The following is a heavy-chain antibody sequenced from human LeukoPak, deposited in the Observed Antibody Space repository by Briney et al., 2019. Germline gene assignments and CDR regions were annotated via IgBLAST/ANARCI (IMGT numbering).Heavy chain of an antibody. J-gene: IGHJ6*03. CDR3: AMGGYYYYMDV. CDR2: IYTSGST. Sequence: SETLSLTCTVSGGSISSGSYYWSWIRQPAGKGLEWVGRIYTSGSTNYNPSLKSRVTISVDTSKNQFSLKLSSVTAADTAVYYCAMGGYYYYMDVWGKGTTVTISS. D-gene: IGHD3-16*01. CDR1: GGSISSGSYY. V-gene: IGHV4-61*02.